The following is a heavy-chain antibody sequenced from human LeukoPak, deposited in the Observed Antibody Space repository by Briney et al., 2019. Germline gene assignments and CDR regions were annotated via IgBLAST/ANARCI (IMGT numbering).Heavy chain of an antibody. V-gene: IGHV4-34*01. Sequence: PSETLSLTCAVYGGSFSGYYWSWIRQPPGKGLEWIGEINHSGSTNYNPSLKSRVTISVDTSKDQFSLKLSSVTAADTAVYYSARANLVTTVTTSYYFDYWGQGTLVTVSS. D-gene: IGHD4-17*01. CDR2: INHSGST. J-gene: IGHJ4*02. CDR1: GGSFSGYY. CDR3: ARANLVTTVTTSYYFDY.